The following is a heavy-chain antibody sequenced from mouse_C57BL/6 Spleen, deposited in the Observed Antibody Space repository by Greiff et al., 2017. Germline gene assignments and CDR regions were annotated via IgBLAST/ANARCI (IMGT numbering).Heavy chain of an antibody. V-gene: IGHV14-4*01. J-gene: IGHJ3*01. CDR2: IDPENGDT. Sequence: VQLQQSGAELVRPGASVKLSCTASGFNIKDDYMHWVKQRPEQGLEWIGWIDPENGDTEYASKFQGKATITADTSSNTAYLQLSSLTSEDTAVYYCTTAYYYGSSGFAYWGQGTLVTVS. D-gene: IGHD1-1*01. CDR3: TTAYYYGSSGFAY. CDR1: GFNIKDDY.